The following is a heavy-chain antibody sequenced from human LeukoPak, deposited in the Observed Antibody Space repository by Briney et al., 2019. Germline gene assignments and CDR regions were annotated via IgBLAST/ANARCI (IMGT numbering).Heavy chain of an antibody. CDR1: GFTLSLYW. Sequence: RGSLRLSCSASGFTLSLYWMTWVRQAPGKGLEWVASIKEDGSEKSYVDSVKGRFTISRDNAKNSLYLQMNSLGAEDTAVYYCVRGGSYTFDPWGQGILVTGSS. CDR3: VRGGSYTFDP. CDR2: IKEDGSEK. D-gene: IGHD1-26*01. J-gene: IGHJ5*02. V-gene: IGHV3-7*01.